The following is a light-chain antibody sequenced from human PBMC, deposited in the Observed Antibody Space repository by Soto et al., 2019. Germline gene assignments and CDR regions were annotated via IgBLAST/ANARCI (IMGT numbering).Light chain of an antibody. CDR3: QQYGSLSWT. Sequence: EIELTQSPATLSLSPGETATLSCRASQNVDKFLAWYQQRPGQPPRLLIYGASTRATGIPDRFSGSGSGTDFTLTISRLEPEDFAVYYCQQYGSLSWTFGQGTKVDIK. CDR1: QNVDKF. V-gene: IGKV3-20*01. CDR2: GAS. J-gene: IGKJ1*01.